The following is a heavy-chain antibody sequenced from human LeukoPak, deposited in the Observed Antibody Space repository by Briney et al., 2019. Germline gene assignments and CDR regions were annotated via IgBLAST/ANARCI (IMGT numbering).Heavy chain of an antibody. CDR1: GYTFINYA. CDR3: ARGRVYYFDY. D-gene: IGHD3-3*01. CDR2: SNADKGNT. Sequence: ASVKVSCKTSGYTFINYAIHWVRQAPGQRLEWMGWSNADKGNTKYSQKFQDRVTITRDTSASTAYMELSSLTSEDTAVYYCARGRVYYFDYWGQGTLVTVSS. V-gene: IGHV1-3*01. J-gene: IGHJ4*02.